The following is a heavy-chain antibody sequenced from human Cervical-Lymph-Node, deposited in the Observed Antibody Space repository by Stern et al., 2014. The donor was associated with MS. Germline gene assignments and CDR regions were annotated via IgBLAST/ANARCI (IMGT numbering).Heavy chain of an antibody. Sequence: EQLVESGGGVVQPGGSLRLSWAASRFIFGSYGIHWVRQTPGQGLEWVAVISDHGRHTYYADSVKGRFTISRDESKNTVYLQLTSLRTDDTAMYFCARDRFVTQLAWYFDYWGQGTLVTVAS. CDR2: ISDHGRHT. CDR3: ARDRFVTQLAWYFDY. D-gene: IGHD3-3*02. V-gene: IGHV3-33*08. J-gene: IGHJ4*02. CDR1: RFIFGSYG.